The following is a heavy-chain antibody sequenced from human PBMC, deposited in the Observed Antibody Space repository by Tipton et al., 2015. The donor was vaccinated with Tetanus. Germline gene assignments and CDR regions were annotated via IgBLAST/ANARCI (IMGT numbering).Heavy chain of an antibody. V-gene: IGHV4-30-4*01. CDR2: IYQTGTT. J-gene: IGHJ4*02. D-gene: IGHD2/OR15-2a*01. Sequence: GLVKPSETLSLTCTVSGDSVRGGDHYWSWIRQPPGKDLEWIGYIYQTGTTYYNPSLKGRVTISMDRSNTQFSLRLDSLTAADTAVYYCARAAGFLGLTHDFWGRGTLVSVSS. CDR3: ARAAGFLGLTHDF. CDR1: GDSVRGGDHY.